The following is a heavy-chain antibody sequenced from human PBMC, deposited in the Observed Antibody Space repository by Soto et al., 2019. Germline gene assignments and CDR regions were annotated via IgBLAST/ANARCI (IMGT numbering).Heavy chain of an antibody. CDR2: ISPYNGNT. V-gene: IGHV1-18*01. CDR3: ARDQGIAADRPWFAP. Sequence: QVQLVQSGGEVKKPGASVKVSCKASGYTFITYGISWVRQAPGQGLEWMGWISPYNGNTNYAQKFQGRVTMTTDRSTSTAYMEVRSLRSDDTAVYYCARDQGIAADRPWFAPWGQGTLVTVSS. CDR1: GYTFITYG. J-gene: IGHJ5*02. D-gene: IGHD6-13*01.